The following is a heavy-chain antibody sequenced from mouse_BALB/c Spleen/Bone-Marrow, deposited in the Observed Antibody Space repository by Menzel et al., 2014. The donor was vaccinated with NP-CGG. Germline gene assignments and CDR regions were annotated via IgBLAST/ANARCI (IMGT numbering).Heavy chain of an antibody. J-gene: IGHJ2*01. CDR3: VRSGSSSGYFDY. Sequence: EVKLVESGGGLVQPGGSRKPSCAASGFTFSSFGMHWVRQAPEKGLEWVAYISSGSSTIYYADTVMGRFTISRDNPKNTLFLQMTSLRSEDTAMYYCVRSGSSSGYFDYWGQSTTLTVSS. CDR1: GFTFSSFG. V-gene: IGHV5-17*02. D-gene: IGHD1-1*01. CDR2: ISSGSSTI.